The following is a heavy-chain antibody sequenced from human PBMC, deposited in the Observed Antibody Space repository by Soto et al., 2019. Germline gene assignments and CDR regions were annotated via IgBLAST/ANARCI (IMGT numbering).Heavy chain of an antibody. D-gene: IGHD6-6*01. V-gene: IGHV4-4*07. J-gene: IGHJ3*02. CDR1: GGAISAFY. Sequence: QVQLQESGPGLVKPSETLSLTCSVSGGAISAFYWNWIRQSAGTGLEWIGRIYANGYTTYNPSLESRVSMSVDTSKHQVSLKLSSVRAADTAVYYCARSPSTSTIGSFDIWGQGRMVTVSS. CDR3: ARSPSTSTIGSFDI. CDR2: IYANGYT.